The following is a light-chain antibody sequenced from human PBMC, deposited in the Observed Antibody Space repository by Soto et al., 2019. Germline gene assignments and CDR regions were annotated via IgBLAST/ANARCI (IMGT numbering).Light chain of an antibody. V-gene: IGLV2-11*01. CDR3: CSYAGNSLWV. Sequence: QSALTQPRSVSGSPGQSVTMSCTGTSSDVGGYIYVSWYQQHPGKAPKLMIYDVSKWPSGVPDRFSGSKSGNTASLTISGLQAEDEADYYCCSYAGNSLWVFGGGTKVTVL. J-gene: IGLJ3*02. CDR1: SSDVGGYIY. CDR2: DVS.